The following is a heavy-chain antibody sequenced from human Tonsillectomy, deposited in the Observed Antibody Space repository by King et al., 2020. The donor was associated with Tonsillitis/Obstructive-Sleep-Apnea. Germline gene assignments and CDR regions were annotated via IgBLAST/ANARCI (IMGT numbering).Heavy chain of an antibody. D-gene: IGHD3-10*01. Sequence: VQLVESGGGLVKPGGSLRLSCAASGFTLSNAWMSWVRQAPGKGLEWVGRIKSKTDGGTTDYAAPVKGRFTISRDDSKNTLYLQMNSLKTEGTAVYYCTTEADTMVRGVIPLAFDYWGQGTLVTVSS. CDR1: GFTLSNAW. CDR3: TTEADTMVRGVIPLAFDY. CDR2: IKSKTDGGTT. J-gene: IGHJ4*02. V-gene: IGHV3-15*01.